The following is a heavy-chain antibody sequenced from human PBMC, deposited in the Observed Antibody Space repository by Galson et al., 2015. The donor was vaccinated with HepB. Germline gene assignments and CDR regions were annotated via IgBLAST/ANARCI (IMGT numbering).Heavy chain of an antibody. CDR2: INPNSGGT. D-gene: IGHD2-8*01. CDR3: ARVEIYCTNGVCYSDY. V-gene: IGHV1-2*02. CDR1: GYTFTGYY. Sequence: SVKVSCKASGYTFTGYYMHWVRQAPGQGLEWMGWINPNSGGTNYAQKFQGRVTMTRDTSISTAYMELSRLRSDDTAVCYCARVEIYCTNGVCYSDYWGRGTLVTVSS. J-gene: IGHJ4*02.